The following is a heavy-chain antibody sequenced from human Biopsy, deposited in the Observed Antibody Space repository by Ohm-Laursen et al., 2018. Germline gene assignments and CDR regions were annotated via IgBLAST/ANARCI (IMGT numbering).Heavy chain of an antibody. CDR1: GGSIISYY. CDR2: VYNGGIT. CDR3: ARHPTGFWFDP. V-gene: IGHV4-59*08. Sequence: SDTLSLTCSVSGGSIISYYWTWIRQPQGKGLEWIGHVYNGGITNYNPSPKSRVTISVDTSKNQFSLNLSSVTGADTAVYYCARHPTGFWFDPWGQGTLVTVSS. J-gene: IGHJ5*02.